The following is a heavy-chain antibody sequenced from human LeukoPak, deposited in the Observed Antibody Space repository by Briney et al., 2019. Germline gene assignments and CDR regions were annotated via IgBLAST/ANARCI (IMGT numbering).Heavy chain of an antibody. Sequence: GGSLRLSCAASGFTFSSYGMSWVRQAPGKGLEWVSAISGSGGSTYYADSVKGRFTISRDSSKNTLYLQMNSLRAEDTAVYYCAKGSIAARRAQFDYWGQGTLVTVSS. CDR3: AKGSIAARRAQFDY. CDR2: ISGSGGST. V-gene: IGHV3-23*01. J-gene: IGHJ4*02. CDR1: GFTFSSYG. D-gene: IGHD6-6*01.